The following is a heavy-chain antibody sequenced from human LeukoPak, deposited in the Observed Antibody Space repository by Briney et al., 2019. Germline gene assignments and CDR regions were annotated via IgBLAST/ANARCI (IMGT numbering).Heavy chain of an antibody. J-gene: IGHJ4*02. CDR2: INHSGST. Sequence: SETLSLTCAVYGGPFSGYYGSWIRQPPGKGLEWIGQINHSGSTNYNPSLKSRVTISVDTSKNQFSLKLSPVTAADTAVYYCARVGTDYWGQGTLVTVSS. D-gene: IGHD7-27*01. CDR3: ARVGTDY. CDR1: GGPFSGYY. V-gene: IGHV4-34*01.